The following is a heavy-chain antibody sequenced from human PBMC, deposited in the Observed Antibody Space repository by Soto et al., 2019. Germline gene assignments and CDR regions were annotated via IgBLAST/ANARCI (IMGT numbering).Heavy chain of an antibody. CDR3: ARGGGYCSSTSCYGQNWFDP. Sequence: SETLSLTCAVSGGSISSGGYSWSWIRQPPGKGLEWIGYIYHSGSTYYNPSLKSRVTISVDRSKTQFSLKLSSVTAADTAVYYCARGGGYCSSTSCYGQNWFDPWGQGTLVTVAS. V-gene: IGHV4-30-2*01. CDR1: GGSISSGGYS. CDR2: IYHSGST. D-gene: IGHD2-2*01. J-gene: IGHJ5*02.